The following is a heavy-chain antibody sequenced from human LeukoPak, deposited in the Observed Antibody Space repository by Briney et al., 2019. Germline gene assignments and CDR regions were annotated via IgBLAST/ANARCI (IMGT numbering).Heavy chain of an antibody. CDR2: ISSSSSYT. J-gene: IGHJ4*02. D-gene: IGHD6-13*01. CDR3: ARLSGSSWYAIDY. Sequence: GGSLRLSCAASGFTFSDYYMSWIRQAPGKGLEWVSYISSSSSYTNYADSVKGRFTISRDNAKNSLYLQMNSLRAEDTAVYYCARLSGSSWYAIDYWGQGTLVTVSS. CDR1: GFTFSDYY. V-gene: IGHV3-11*06.